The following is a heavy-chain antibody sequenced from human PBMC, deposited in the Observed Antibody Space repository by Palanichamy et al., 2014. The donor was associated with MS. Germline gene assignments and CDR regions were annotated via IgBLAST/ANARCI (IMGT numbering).Heavy chain of an antibody. V-gene: IGHV3-30*02. CDR1: GFTFSSYG. CDR3: AKSPAAAGSGNYY. D-gene: IGHD6-13*01. CDR2: IRYDESDK. Sequence: AASGFTFSSYGMHWVRQAPGKGLEWVAFIRYDESDKYYADSVKGRFTISRDNSKSTLYLQMNSLRSEDTAVYYCAKSPAAAGSGNYYWGQGTLVTVSS. J-gene: IGHJ4*02.